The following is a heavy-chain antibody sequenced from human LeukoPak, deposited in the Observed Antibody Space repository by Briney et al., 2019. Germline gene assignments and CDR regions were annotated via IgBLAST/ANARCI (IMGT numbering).Heavy chain of an antibody. CDR1: GGSSSGFY. Sequence: SETLSLTCAVYGGSSSGFYWTWIRQPPGKGLEWIGEINHSGSTNYNPSLKSRVTISVDTSKNQFSLKLSSVTVADTAVYYCARRSGYSYFQHWGQGTLVTVSS. J-gene: IGHJ1*01. D-gene: IGHD3-3*01. V-gene: IGHV4-34*01. CDR2: INHSGST. CDR3: ARRSGYSYFQH.